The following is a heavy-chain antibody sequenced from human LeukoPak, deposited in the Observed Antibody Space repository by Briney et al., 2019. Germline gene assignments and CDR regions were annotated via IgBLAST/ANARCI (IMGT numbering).Heavy chain of an antibody. CDR3: ARDLATKDSPYFDL. Sequence: GASVKVSCKASGYTFTSYGISWVRQAPGQGLEWMGWISAYNGNTSYAQKLQGRVTMTTDTSTSTAYMELRSLRSDDTAVYYCARDLATKDSPYFDLWGRGTLVTVSS. CDR2: ISAYNGNT. V-gene: IGHV1-18*01. D-gene: IGHD1-26*01. CDR1: GYTFTSYG. J-gene: IGHJ2*01.